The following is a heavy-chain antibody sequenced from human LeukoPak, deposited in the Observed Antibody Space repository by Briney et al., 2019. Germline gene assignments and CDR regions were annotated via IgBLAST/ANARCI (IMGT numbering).Heavy chain of an antibody. V-gene: IGHV4-59*12. CDR1: GGSIVHYY. CDR2: IYYSGST. D-gene: IGHD5-18*01. Sequence: SETLSLTCAVSGGSIVHYYWSWIRQPPGKGLEWIGYIYYSGSTYYNPSLKSRVTISADKSKNQFSLKLSSVTAADTAVYYCARAPKGGYRSGFLDYWGQGTLVTVSS. CDR3: ARAPKGGYRSGFLDY. J-gene: IGHJ4*02.